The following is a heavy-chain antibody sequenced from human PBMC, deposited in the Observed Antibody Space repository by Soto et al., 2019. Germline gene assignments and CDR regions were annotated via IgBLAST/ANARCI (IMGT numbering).Heavy chain of an antibody. Sequence: QVQLVQSGAEVKKPGSSVKVSCKASGGTFSSYTFNWVRQAPGQGLEWMGGIIPIFATANYAQKFQGRVTITADESTSTAYMDVSSLSSEDTAIYYCARDVRVSGYYRSRTRLGMDVWGQGTTVTVSS. V-gene: IGHV1-69*01. CDR3: ARDVRVSGYYRSRTRLGMDV. J-gene: IGHJ6*02. CDR1: GGTFSSYT. D-gene: IGHD3-3*01. CDR2: IIPIFATA.